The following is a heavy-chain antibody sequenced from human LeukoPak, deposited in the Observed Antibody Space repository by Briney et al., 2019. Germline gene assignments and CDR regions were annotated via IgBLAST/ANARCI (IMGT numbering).Heavy chain of an antibody. J-gene: IGHJ3*02. CDR1: GGSISSHY. D-gene: IGHD3-10*01. CDR3: ARGGMVRGDSTFDI. Sequence: SETLPLTCTVSGGSISSHYWSWIRQPPGKGLEWIGYIYYSGSTNYNPSLKSRVTMSVDTSKNQFSLKLSSVTAADTAVYYCARGGMVRGDSTFDIWGQGTMVTISS. CDR2: IYYSGST. V-gene: IGHV4-59*11.